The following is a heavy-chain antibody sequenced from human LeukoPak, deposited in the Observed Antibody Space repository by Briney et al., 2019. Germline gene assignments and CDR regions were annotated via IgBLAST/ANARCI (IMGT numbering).Heavy chain of an antibody. CDR2: ISYDGSNK. Sequence: PGGSLRLSCAASGFTFSNYAMHWVRQAPGKGLEWVAVISYDGSNKYYADSVKGRFTISRDNSKDTLYLQMNSLRAEDTAVYYCARDGIVGAYNSGNDYWGQGTLVTVSS. CDR1: GFTFSNYA. CDR3: ARDGIVGAYNSGNDY. J-gene: IGHJ4*02. V-gene: IGHV3-30-3*01. D-gene: IGHD1-26*01.